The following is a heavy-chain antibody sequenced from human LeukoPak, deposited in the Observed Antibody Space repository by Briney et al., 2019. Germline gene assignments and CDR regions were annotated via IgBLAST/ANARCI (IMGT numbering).Heavy chain of an antibody. V-gene: IGHV5-51*01. CDR1: GYSFTSYW. CDR2: IYPGDSDT. J-gene: IGHJ4*02. CDR3: ARLYYYDSSGQKEGFDY. Sequence: GESLKISCKGSGYSFTSYWIGWVRPLPGKGLEWMGIIYPGDSDTRYSPSFQGQVTISADKSISTAYLQWSSLKASDTAMYYCARLYYYDSSGQKEGFDYWGQGTLVTVSS. D-gene: IGHD3-22*01.